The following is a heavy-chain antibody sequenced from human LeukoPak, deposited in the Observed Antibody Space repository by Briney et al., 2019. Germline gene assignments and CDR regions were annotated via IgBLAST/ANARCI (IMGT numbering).Heavy chain of an antibody. CDR2: ISYDGSNK. D-gene: IGHD3-22*01. J-gene: IGHJ4*02. CDR3: AKDEAEPYYYDSSGYCDY. Sequence: PGRSLRLSCAASGFTFSSYGMHWVRQAPGMGLEWVAVISYDGSNKYYADSVKGRFTISRDNSKNTLYLQMNSLRAEDTAVYYCAKDEAEPYYYDSSGYCDYWGQGTLVTVSS. CDR1: GFTFSSYG. V-gene: IGHV3-30*18.